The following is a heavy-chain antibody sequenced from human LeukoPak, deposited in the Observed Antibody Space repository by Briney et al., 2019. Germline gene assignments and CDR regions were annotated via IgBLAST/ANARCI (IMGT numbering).Heavy chain of an antibody. CDR3: ARDGGYDFGAYYYYYGMDV. Sequence: GGSLRLSCAASGFTLSSNAMNWVRQAPGKGLEWVSSISSSSSYIYYADSVKGRFTISRDNAKNSLYLQMNSLRAEDTAVYYCARDGGYDFGAYYYYYGMDVWGQGTTVTVSS. D-gene: IGHD5-12*01. CDR1: GFTLSSNA. V-gene: IGHV3-21*01. CDR2: ISSSSSYI. J-gene: IGHJ6*02.